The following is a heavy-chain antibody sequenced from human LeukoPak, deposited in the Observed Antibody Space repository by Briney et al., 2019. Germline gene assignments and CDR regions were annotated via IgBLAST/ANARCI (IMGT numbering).Heavy chain of an antibody. CDR1: GYTFTGYY. V-gene: IGHV1-2*02. CDR2: INPNSGGT. Sequence: ASVKVSCKASGYTFTGYYMHWVRQAPGQGLEWMGWINPNSGGTNYAQKFQGRVTMTRDTSISTAYMELSRLRSDDTAVYYCARAMVVVPAAIGTYGYYYGMDIWGQGTTVTVSS. CDR3: ARAMVVVPAAIGTYGYYYGMDI. D-gene: IGHD2-2*02. J-gene: IGHJ6*02.